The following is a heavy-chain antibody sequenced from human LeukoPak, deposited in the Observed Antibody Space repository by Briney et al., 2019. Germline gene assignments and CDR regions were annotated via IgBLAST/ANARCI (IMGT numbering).Heavy chain of an antibody. CDR1: GGSISSYY. CDR3: ARGAPWGYDFWSGYTNAFDI. V-gene: IGHV4-59*01. Sequence: PSETLSLTCTVSGGSISSYYWSWIRQPPGKGLEWIGCIYYSGSTNYNPSLKSRVTISVDTSKNQFSLKLSSVTAADTAVYYCARGAPWGYDFWSGYTNAFDIWGQGTMVTVSS. D-gene: IGHD3-3*01. J-gene: IGHJ3*02. CDR2: IYYSGST.